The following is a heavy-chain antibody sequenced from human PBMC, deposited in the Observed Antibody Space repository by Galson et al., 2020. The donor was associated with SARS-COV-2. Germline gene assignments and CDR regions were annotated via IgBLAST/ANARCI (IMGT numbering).Heavy chain of an antibody. CDR1: GGSISTYH. J-gene: IGHJ4*02. D-gene: IGHD6-19*01. CDR3: ARSVAGTGICGFDY. CDR2: IYYSGST. Sequence: SETLSLTCPVSGGSISTYHWSWIRQPPGKGLEWIGSIYYSGSTNYNYSLKSRVTITVDTAKNQLSLKVSSVTAADTAVYYCARSVAGTGICGFDYWGQGTLVTVSS. V-gene: IGHV4-59*13.